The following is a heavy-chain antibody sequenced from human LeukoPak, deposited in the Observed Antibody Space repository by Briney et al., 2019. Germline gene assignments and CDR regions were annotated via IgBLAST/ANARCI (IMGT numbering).Heavy chain of an antibody. CDR1: GYTFTSYG. V-gene: IGHV1-18*01. D-gene: IGHD6-13*01. Sequence: ASVNVSCKASGYTFTSYGISWVRQAPGQGLEWMGWISAYNGNTNYAQKLQGRVTMTTDTSTSTAYMELRSLRSDDTAVYYCARDPTAGHYYGMDVWGQGTTVTVSS. CDR3: ARDPTAGHYYGMDV. J-gene: IGHJ6*02. CDR2: ISAYNGNT.